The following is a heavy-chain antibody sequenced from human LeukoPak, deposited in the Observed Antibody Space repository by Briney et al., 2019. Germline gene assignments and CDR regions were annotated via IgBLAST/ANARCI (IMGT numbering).Heavy chain of an antibody. CDR3: VRDRRSGYYEAFDI. Sequence: GGSLRLSCAASGFNLDDYGMSWVRQAPGKGLECVSVIYSGGSTYYADSVKGRFTISRDNSKNTLYLQMNSLRAEDTAVYYCVRDRRSGYYEAFDIWGEGTMVPVSS. V-gene: IGHV3-66*01. CDR2: IYSGGST. D-gene: IGHD3-3*01. J-gene: IGHJ3*02. CDR1: GFNLDDYG.